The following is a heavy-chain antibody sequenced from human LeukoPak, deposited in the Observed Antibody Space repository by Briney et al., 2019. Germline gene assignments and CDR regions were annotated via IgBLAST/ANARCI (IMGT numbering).Heavy chain of an antibody. Sequence: SETLSLTRTVSGGSISTDYWSWIRHSPGKGLEWIGYIYSSGSTNYNPSLKSRVTMSVDTSKNQFSLKLNSVTAADTAVYYCARLAGSSSSDYWGQGTLVTVAS. V-gene: IGHV4-4*09. CDR2: IYSSGST. D-gene: IGHD6-6*01. CDR1: GGSISTDY. CDR3: ARLAGSSSSDY. J-gene: IGHJ4*02.